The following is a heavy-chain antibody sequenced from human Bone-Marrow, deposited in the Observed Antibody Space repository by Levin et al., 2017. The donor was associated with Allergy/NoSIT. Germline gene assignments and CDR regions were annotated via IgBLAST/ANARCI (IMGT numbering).Heavy chain of an antibody. CDR3: ARGSLDCSSTSCYADYYYYYMDG. CDR1: GGSISSYY. CDR2: IYYSGST. J-gene: IGHJ6*03. D-gene: IGHD2-2*01. Sequence: SETLSLTCTVSGGSISSYYWSWIRQPPGKGLEWIGYIYYSGSTNYNPSLKSRVTISVDTSKNQFSLKLSSVTAADTAVYYCARGSLDCSSTSCYADYYYYYMDGWGKGTTVTVSS. V-gene: IGHV4-59*01.